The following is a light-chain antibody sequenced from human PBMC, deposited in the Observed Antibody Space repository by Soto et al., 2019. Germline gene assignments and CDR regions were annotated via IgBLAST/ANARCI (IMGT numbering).Light chain of an antibody. V-gene: IGKV3-11*01. J-gene: IGKJ5*01. CDR3: HQRNFWPPVT. CDR2: CAS. CDR1: ESVVSNY. Sequence: EMECTTSPAALFLSQNKRATLYSRGIESVVSNYLACYQLKPGQAPRLLIYCASSRATGIPARFSGSGSGTDFTLTISSLVHEESAVHYCHQRNFWPPVTFGQGGLLAIK.